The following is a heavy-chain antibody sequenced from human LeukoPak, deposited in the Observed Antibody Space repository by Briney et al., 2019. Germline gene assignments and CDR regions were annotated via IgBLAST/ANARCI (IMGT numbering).Heavy chain of an antibody. CDR2: ISSSSSYT. CDR3: ARDPGYCSSTSCYTGYYYGMDA. V-gene: IGHV3-11*06. CDR1: GFTFSDYY. Sequence: GGSLRLSCAASGFTFSDYYMSWIRQAPGRGLEWVSYISSSSSYTNYADSVKGRFTISRDNAKNSLYLQMNSLRAEDTAVYYCARDPGYCSSTSCYTGYYYGMDAWGKGTTVTVSS. J-gene: IGHJ6*04. D-gene: IGHD2-2*02.